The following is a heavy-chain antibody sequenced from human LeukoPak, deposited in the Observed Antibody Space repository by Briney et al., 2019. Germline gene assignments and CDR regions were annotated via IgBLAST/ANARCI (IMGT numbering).Heavy chain of an antibody. V-gene: IGHV3-74*01. CDR3: TRDQTLSGSGPHFGD. CDR2: INMDGTTT. CDR1: GVTFSSNW. Sequence: PGESLRLSCAASGVTFSSNWMHWVRQTPGKGLLWVSRINMDGTTTTYADSVKGRFTISRDNAKNTLYLQMNSLTVEDTAVYYCTRDQTLSGSGPHFGDWGQGTLVTVSS. J-gene: IGHJ4*02. D-gene: IGHD6-19*01.